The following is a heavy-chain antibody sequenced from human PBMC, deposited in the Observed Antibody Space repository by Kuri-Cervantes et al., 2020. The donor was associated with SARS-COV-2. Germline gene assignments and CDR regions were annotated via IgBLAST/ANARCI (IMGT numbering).Heavy chain of an antibody. CDR2: IYYSGST. D-gene: IGHD2-15*01. CDR1: GGSISSYY. CDR3: AIQVVPGDAFDI. Sequence: SETLSLTCTVSGGSISSYYWSWIRQPPGKGLEWIGYIYYSGSTNYNPSLKSRVTISVDTSKNQFSLKLSSVTAADTAVYCCAIQVVPGDAFDIWGQGTMVTVSS. V-gene: IGHV4-59*08. J-gene: IGHJ3*02.